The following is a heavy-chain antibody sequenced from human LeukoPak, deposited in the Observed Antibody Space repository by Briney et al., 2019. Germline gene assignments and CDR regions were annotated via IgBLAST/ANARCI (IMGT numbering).Heavy chain of an antibody. D-gene: IGHD1-26*01. V-gene: IGHV3-23*01. Sequence: GGSLSLSCAAAGFIFTNYAMAWVRQTPGKGLEWVSTIHNSGGGYSTYYADSVRGRLTVSRDNSDNTLFLQMHNLRAEDTAIYFCATHQARGSHSKFDYWGQGTLVTVSS. CDR1: GFIFTNYA. J-gene: IGHJ4*02. CDR3: ATHQARGSHSKFDY. CDR2: IHNSGGGYST.